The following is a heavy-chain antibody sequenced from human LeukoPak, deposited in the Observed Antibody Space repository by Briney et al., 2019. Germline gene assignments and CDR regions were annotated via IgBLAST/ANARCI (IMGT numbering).Heavy chain of an antibody. Sequence: GGSLRLSCSASGFTLTWHVMHWVRQAPGKALEYVSFIHRNGDITSYADSVRGRFTVSRDKSKNTLFLELSSLRTDDTAVYYCVRDKSGTYSFDYWGQGTLVTVSS. CDR1: GFTLTWHV. CDR3: VRDKSGTYSFDY. J-gene: IGHJ4*02. D-gene: IGHD1-26*01. V-gene: IGHV3-64D*06. CDR2: IHRNGDIT.